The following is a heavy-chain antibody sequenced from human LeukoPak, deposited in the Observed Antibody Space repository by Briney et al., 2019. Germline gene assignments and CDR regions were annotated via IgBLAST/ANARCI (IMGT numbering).Heavy chain of an antibody. V-gene: IGHV1-46*01. Sequence: GASVKVSCKASGSTFTSYYMHWVRQAPGQGLEWMGIINPSGDSTSYAQKFQGRVTMTRDTSTSTVYMELSSLRSEDTAVYYCAGVGQQLVLSLDYWGQGTLATVSS. J-gene: IGHJ4*02. CDR3: AGVGQQLVLSLDY. D-gene: IGHD6-13*01. CDR2: INPSGDST. CDR1: GSTFTSYY.